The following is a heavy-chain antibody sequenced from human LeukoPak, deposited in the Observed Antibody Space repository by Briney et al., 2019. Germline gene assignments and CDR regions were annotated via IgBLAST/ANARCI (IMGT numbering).Heavy chain of an antibody. J-gene: IGHJ4*02. CDR1: GFIFSSYW. CDR3: ARRAGGYSHSYDY. D-gene: IGHD4-23*01. V-gene: IGHV3-7*01. Sequence: GGSLRLSCATSGFIFSSYWMSWVRQAPGKGLEWVANIKQDGSEKNYVDSVKGRFTMSRDNAKKSLYLQMNSLRAEDTAVYYCARRAGGYSHSYDYWGQGTLVTVSS. CDR2: IKQDGSEK.